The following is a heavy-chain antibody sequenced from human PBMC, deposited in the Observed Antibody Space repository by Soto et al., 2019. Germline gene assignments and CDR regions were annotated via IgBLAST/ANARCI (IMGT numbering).Heavy chain of an antibody. CDR1: GYCFTGYD. V-gene: IGHV1-2*02. J-gene: IGHJ5*02. D-gene: IGHD6-6*01. CDR2: INPNNGVT. Sequence: QVQLVQSGPEVKKPGASVKVSCKASGYCFTGYDIYWVRQAPGQGLDWMGWINPNNGVTTYAEKFQGRVTMTRDTPISTAYMELTRLKSSDTAVYVCAKDRFGRVARRDCLDPWGQGTLVTVSS. CDR3: AKDRFGRVARRDCLDP.